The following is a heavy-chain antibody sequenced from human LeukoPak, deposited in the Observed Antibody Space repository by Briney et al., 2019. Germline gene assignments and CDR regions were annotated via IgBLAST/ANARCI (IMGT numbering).Heavy chain of an antibody. CDR3: ARDPIVGASSFDY. CDR2: ISSSSSYI. V-gene: IGHV3-21*01. D-gene: IGHD1-26*01. J-gene: IGHJ4*02. Sequence: PGGSLRLSCAASGFTFSSYSMNWVRQAPGKGLEWVSSISSSSSYIYYADSAKGRFTISRDNAKNSLYLQMTSLTAEDTAVYYCARDPIVGASSFDYWGQGTLVTVSS. CDR1: GFTFSSYS.